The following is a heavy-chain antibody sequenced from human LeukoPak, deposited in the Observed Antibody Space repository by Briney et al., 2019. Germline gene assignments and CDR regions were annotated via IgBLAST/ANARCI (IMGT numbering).Heavy chain of an antibody. CDR3: GGYCSSTSCYGFRD. Sequence: ASETLSLTCAVYGGSFSDYYWSWIRQPPGKGLEWIGEINHSGSTNYNPSLKSRVTISVDTSKNQFSLKLSSVTAADTAVYYCGGYCSSTSCYGFRDWGQGTLVTVSS. D-gene: IGHD2-2*03. J-gene: IGHJ4*02. V-gene: IGHV4-34*01. CDR2: INHSGST. CDR1: GGSFSDYY.